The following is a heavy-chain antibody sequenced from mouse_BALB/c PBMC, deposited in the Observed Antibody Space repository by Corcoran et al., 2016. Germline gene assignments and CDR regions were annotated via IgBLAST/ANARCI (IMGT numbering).Heavy chain of an antibody. J-gene: IGHJ3*01. CDR3: ARAGYQAWFAY. V-gene: IGHV1-18*01. CDR2: INPNNGGT. D-gene: IGHD2-14*01. Sequence: EVLLQQSGPELVKPGASVKIPCKASGYTFTDYNMDWVKQSHGKSLEWIGDINPNNGGTIYNQKFKGKATLTVDTSSSTAYMQLSSLTSEDTAVYFCARAGYQAWFAYWGQGTLVTVSA. CDR1: GYTFTDYN.